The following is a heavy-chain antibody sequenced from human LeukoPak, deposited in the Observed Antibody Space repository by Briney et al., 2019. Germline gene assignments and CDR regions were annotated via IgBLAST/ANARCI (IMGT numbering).Heavy chain of an antibody. CDR1: GFTFSSYS. V-gene: IGHV3-21*01. Sequence: GGSQRLSCAASGFTFSSYSMNWVRQAPGKGLEWVSSISSSSSYIYYADSVKGRFTISRDNAKNSLYLQMNSLRAEDTAVYYCIRDLFDDYSLDYWGQGALVTVSS. CDR2: ISSSSSYI. D-gene: IGHD3-16*01. J-gene: IGHJ4*02. CDR3: IRDLFDDYSLDY.